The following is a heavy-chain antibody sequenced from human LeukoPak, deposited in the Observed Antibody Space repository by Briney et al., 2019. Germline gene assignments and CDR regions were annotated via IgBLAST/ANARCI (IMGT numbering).Heavy chain of an antibody. CDR3: ARVRRSSEMATTFDY. D-gene: IGHD5-24*01. CDR1: GGSISSYY. J-gene: IGHJ4*02. CDR2: IHYSEST. V-gene: IGHV4-59*01. Sequence: PSETLSLTCTVSGGSISSYYWSWIRQPPGKGLEWIGYIHYSESTYYNPSLKSRVTTAIDTSKNQFSLKLNSVTAADTAVYYCARVRRSSEMATTFDYWGQGTLVTVSS.